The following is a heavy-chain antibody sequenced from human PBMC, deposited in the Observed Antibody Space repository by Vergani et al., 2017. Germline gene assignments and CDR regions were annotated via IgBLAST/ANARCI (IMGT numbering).Heavy chain of an antibody. J-gene: IGHJ5*02. CDR3: ATATSLGDFVEWFDP. Sequence: QVQLVQSGAEVKKPGASVKVSCKVSGYTLTDSSMHWVRQAPGKGLEWMGGFAPEDGEIIYAQKFQGRVTMTEDTSTDTAYMELSSLRSEDSAVYYCATATSLGDFVEWFDPWGQGTLVTVSS. CDR1: GYTLTDSS. D-gene: IGHD4-17*01. CDR2: FAPEDGEI. V-gene: IGHV1-24*01.